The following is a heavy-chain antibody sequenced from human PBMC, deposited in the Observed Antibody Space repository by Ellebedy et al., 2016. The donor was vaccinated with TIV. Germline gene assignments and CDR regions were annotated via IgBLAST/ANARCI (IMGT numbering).Heavy chain of an antibody. CDR1: GYTLSNYY. Sequence: AASVKVSCKASGYTLSNYYMHWVRQAPGQGLEWMGIINPSGGSTTYAQKLQGRVTMTRDTSTSTVYMELSSLRSEDTAVYYCARARSSGWLHTPDYWGQGILVTVSS. V-gene: IGHV1-46*04. CDR2: INPSGGST. CDR3: ARARSSGWLHTPDY. D-gene: IGHD6-19*01. J-gene: IGHJ4*02.